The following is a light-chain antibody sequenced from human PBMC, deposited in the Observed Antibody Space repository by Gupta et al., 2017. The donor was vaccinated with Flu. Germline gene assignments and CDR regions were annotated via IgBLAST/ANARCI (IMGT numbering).Light chain of an antibody. CDR3: AAWDDSLNGLYV. V-gene: IGLV1-44*01. Sequence: QSVLTQPPSASGTPGQRVTTSCSGSSSNIGSNTVNWYQQLPGTAPELLVYSDNQRPSGVPDRFSGSRSGTSASLAISGLQSEDEADYYCAAWDDSLNGLYVFGTGTKVTVL. CDR2: SDN. CDR1: SSNIGSNT. J-gene: IGLJ1*01.